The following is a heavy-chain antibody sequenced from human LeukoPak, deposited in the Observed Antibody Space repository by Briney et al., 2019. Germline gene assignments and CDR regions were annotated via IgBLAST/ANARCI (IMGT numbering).Heavy chain of an antibody. CDR3: ARDGDYDFWSGYFYYYYGMDV. CDR1: GFTFSSYA. J-gene: IGHJ6*02. V-gene: IGHV3-30-3*01. Sequence: GGSLRLSCAASGFTFSSYAMHWVRQAPGKGLEWVAVISYDGSNKYYADSVKGRYTISRDNSKNTLYLQMNSLRAEDTAVYYCARDGDYDFWSGYFYYYYGMDVWDQGTTVTVSS. D-gene: IGHD3-3*01. CDR2: ISYDGSNK.